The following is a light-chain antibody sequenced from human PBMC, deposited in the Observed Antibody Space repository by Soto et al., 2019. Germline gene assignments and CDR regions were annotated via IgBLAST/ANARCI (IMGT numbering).Light chain of an antibody. CDR1: QRVSSN. CDR2: GAS. Sequence: EIVMTQSPVTLSVSPGERATLSCRASQRVSSNVAWYQQKPGQAPRLLIYGASTRATGIPARFSGSGSGTEFTLTISSLQSEDFAVYYCQQYKKWPRTFGHGTKVDIK. V-gene: IGKV3-15*01. J-gene: IGKJ1*01. CDR3: QQYKKWPRT.